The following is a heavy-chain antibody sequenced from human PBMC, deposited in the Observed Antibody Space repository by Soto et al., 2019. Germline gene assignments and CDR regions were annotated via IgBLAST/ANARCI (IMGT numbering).Heavy chain of an antibody. J-gene: IGHJ4*02. CDR1: GFTFSSYA. Sequence: GGSLRLSCAASGFTFSSYAVSWVRQAPGKGLEWVSAISGSGGSTYYADSVKGRFTISRDNSKNTLYLQMNSLRAEDTAVYYCAKDLESGGIAVAGTLGYWGQGTLVTVSS. CDR2: ISGSGGST. CDR3: AKDLESGGIAVAGTLGY. V-gene: IGHV3-23*01. D-gene: IGHD6-19*01.